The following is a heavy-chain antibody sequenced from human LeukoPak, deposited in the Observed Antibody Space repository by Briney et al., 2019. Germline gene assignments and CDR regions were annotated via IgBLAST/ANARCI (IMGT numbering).Heavy chain of an antibody. CDR1: GFTFSNYA. Sequence: GGSLRLSCAASGFTFSNYAMSWVRQAPGKGLEWVSAISGSGTTTYYADSVKGRFTISRDNSKNTLYLQMNSLRAEDTAVYYCAKGGGSYEDYFDYWGQGTLVTVSS. V-gene: IGHV3-23*01. CDR3: AKGGGSYEDYFDY. D-gene: IGHD1-26*01. J-gene: IGHJ4*02. CDR2: ISGSGTTT.